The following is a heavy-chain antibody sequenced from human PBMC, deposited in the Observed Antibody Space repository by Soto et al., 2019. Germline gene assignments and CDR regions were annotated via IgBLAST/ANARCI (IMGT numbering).Heavy chain of an antibody. J-gene: IGHJ5*02. D-gene: IGHD2-2*01. CDR1: GFTFSSYE. CDR2: ISSSGSTI. V-gene: IGHV3-48*03. CDR3: ASDLPYPLKVDP. Sequence: GGSLRLSCAASGFTFSSYEMNWVRQAPGKGLEWVSYISSSGSTIYYADSVKGRFTISRDNAKNSLYLHMNSLRAEDTAVYYCASDLPYPLKVDPWGQGTLVTVSS.